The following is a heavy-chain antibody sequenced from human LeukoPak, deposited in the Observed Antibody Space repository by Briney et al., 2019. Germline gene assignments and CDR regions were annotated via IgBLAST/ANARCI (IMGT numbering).Heavy chain of an antibody. V-gene: IGHV4-34*01. CDR3: ARAFCVGDCFVLHIYFDS. D-gene: IGHD2-21*02. CDR1: GGSFSDYY. Sequence: SETLSLTRAVYGGSFSDYYWSWIRQPPGKGLEWIGEMNNSGNTNYNPSLKSRVTISLDTSKNQFSLNLRSMKASDTAVYYCARAFCVGDCFVLHIYFDSWGLGTLATVSS. CDR2: MNNSGNT. J-gene: IGHJ4*02.